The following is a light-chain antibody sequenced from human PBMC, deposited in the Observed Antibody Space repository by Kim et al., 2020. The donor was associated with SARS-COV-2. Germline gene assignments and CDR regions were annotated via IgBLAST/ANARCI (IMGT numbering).Light chain of an antibody. CDR3: QAWDSSTYV. CDR1: KLGDKY. V-gene: IGLV3-1*01. J-gene: IGLJ1*01. CDR2: QDS. Sequence: ELTQPPSVSVSPGQTASITCSGDKLGDKYACWYQQKPGQSPVLVIYQDSKRPSGIPERFSGSNSGNTATLTISGTQSMDEADYYCQAWDSSTYVFGTG.